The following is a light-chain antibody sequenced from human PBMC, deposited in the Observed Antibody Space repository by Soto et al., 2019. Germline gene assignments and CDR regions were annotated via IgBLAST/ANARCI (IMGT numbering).Light chain of an antibody. J-gene: IGKJ2*01. V-gene: IGKV1-39*01. CDR2: AAS. Sequence: DIQMTQSPSSLSASVGYRVTITCRASQSISSYLNWYQQKPGKAPKLLIYAASSLQSGVPSRFSGSVSGTYFTLTISSLQPEDFATYYCQQSYSTPYTFGQGTKLEIK. CDR1: QSISSY. CDR3: QQSYSTPYT.